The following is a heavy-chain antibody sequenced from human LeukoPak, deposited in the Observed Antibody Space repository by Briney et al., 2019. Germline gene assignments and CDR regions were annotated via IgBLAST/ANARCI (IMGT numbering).Heavy chain of an antibody. V-gene: IGHV4-34*01. CDR1: GGSFSGYY. CDR2: INHSGST. J-gene: IGHJ4*02. Sequence: SETLSLTCAVYGGSFSGYYWSWIRQPPGKGLEWIGEINHSGSTNYNPSLKSRVTISVDTSKNQFSLKLSSVTAADTAIYYCASSIPIGWSPNTYWGQGTLVIVSS. CDR3: ASSIPIGWSPNTY. D-gene: IGHD6-19*01.